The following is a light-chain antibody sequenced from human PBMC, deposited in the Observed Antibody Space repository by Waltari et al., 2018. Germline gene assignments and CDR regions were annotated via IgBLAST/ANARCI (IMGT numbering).Light chain of an antibody. V-gene: IGLV1-44*01. CDR1: RSNIGSNP. CDR3: AAWDDSLDGHVV. Sequence: QSVLTQPPSASGTPGHRVTITFSGTRSNIGSNPVNWYQQLPGTAPKLLIYSNDQRPSGVPDRFSGSKSGTSASLAISGLQSEDEADYYCAAWDDSLDGHVVFGGGTKVTVL. CDR2: SND. J-gene: IGLJ2*01.